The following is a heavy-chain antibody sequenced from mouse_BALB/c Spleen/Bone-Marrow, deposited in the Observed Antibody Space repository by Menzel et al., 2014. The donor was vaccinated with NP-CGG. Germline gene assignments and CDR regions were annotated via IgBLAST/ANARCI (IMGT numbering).Heavy chain of an antibody. V-gene: IGHV2-6*02. D-gene: IGHD2-10*02. Sequence: VQLVESGPGLVSPSQSLSITCTVSGFSLTSYGVHWVRQPPGKGLEWLVVIWSDGNTTYNSALKSRLSISKDNSKSQVFLKMDSLQTDDTAMYYCARNPYGNYAMDYWGQGTSVTVSS. CDR3: ARNPYGNYAMDY. CDR1: GFSLTSYG. J-gene: IGHJ4*01. CDR2: IWSDGNT.